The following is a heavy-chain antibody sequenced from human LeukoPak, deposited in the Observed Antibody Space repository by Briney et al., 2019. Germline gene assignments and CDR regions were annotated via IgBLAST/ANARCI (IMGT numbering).Heavy chain of an antibody. Sequence: PGGSLRLSCAASGFTFSSYWMHWVRQAPGKGLVWVSRINTDGSTTTYADSVKGRFTISRDNAKNTLYLQMNSLRAEDTAVYYCARDITMVRGVAHAFDIWGQGTMVTVSS. CDR2: INTDGSTT. CDR3: ARDITMVRGVAHAFDI. J-gene: IGHJ3*02. CDR1: GFTFSSYW. V-gene: IGHV3-74*01. D-gene: IGHD3-10*01.